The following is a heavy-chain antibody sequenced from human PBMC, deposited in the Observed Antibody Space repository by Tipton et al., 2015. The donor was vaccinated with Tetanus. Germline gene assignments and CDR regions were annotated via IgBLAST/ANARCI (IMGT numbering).Heavy chain of an antibody. CDR1: GASMSSSSYY. CDR3: ARPSTTVTPRAFDV. CDR2: IYYSGSS. Sequence: TLSLTCNVSGASMSSSSYYWDWIRQPPGKGLEWIGSIYYSGSSYYNPSLESRVTISLDTSKNRFSLKLTSVTAADAAVYYCARPSTTVTPRAFDVWGQGKQVTVSS. V-gene: IGHV4-39*01. D-gene: IGHD4-17*01. J-gene: IGHJ4*02.